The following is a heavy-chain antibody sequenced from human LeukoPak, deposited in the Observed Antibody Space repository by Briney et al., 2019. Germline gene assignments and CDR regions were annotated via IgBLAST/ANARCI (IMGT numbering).Heavy chain of an antibody. J-gene: IGHJ5*02. V-gene: IGHV1-2*06. CDR1: GYTFTGYY. CDR3: ARGDWYSSSWSRLFDP. CDR2: INPNSGGT. Sequence: ASVKVSCKASGYTFTGYYMHWVRQAHGQGLEWMGRINPNSGGTNYAQKFQGRVTMTRDTSISTAYMELSRLRSDDTAAYYCARGDWYSSSWSRLFDPWGQGTLVTVSS. D-gene: IGHD6-13*01.